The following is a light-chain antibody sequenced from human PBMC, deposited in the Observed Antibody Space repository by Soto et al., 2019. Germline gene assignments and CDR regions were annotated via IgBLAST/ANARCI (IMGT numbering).Light chain of an antibody. Sequence: EVVLTQSPGTLSLSSGERATLSCRASQSLSSIYLAWYQQKPGQAPRLLMYGASNRATGIPARFSGSGSGTDFTLTISSLEPEDFAVYYCQQRSSWPLTFGGGTKVDIK. CDR3: QQRSSWPLT. CDR1: QSLSSIY. CDR2: GAS. V-gene: IGKV3D-20*02. J-gene: IGKJ4*01.